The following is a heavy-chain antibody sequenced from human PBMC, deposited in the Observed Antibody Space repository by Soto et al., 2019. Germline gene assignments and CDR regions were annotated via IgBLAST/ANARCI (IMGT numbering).Heavy chain of an antibody. CDR2: INPRGGSR. J-gene: IGHJ5*02. D-gene: IGHD3-10*01. Sequence: QVHLVPSGAEVMKPGASVKVSCRAAGRAFSTTYIHWVRQAPGQGLEGLGIINPRGGSRSSSQTFQGRVTMTGDTSTVYMELSSLTLEATAVYYCAGGTLWFGEFSQFDPWGQGTLVTVSS. CDR3: AGGTLWFGEFSQFDP. CDR1: GRAFSTTY. V-gene: IGHV1-46*01.